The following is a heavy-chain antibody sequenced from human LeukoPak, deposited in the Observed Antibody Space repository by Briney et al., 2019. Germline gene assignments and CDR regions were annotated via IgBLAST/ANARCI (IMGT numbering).Heavy chain of an antibody. CDR3: ARGYYGSGSHCCHMDV. J-gene: IGHJ6*03. D-gene: IGHD3-10*01. Sequence: PETLSLTCAVYVGSFSGYYWSWIRQPPGKGLEWIGEINHSGSTNYNSSLKSRVTISVDTSKNQFSLKLSSVTAADTAVYYCARGYYGSGSHCCHMDVWGKGTTITVS. V-gene: IGHV4-34*01. CDR1: VGSFSGYY. CDR2: INHSGST.